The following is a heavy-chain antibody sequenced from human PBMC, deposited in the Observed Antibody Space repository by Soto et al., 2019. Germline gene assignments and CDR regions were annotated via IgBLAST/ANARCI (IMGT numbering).Heavy chain of an antibody. Sequence: LSLTCTVSGGSISSGGYYWSWIRQHPGKGLEWIGYIYYSGSTYYNPSLKSRVTISVDTSKNQFSLKLSSVTAADTAVYYCASSGETYYYYYGMDVWGQGTTVTVSS. CDR1: GGSISSGGYY. CDR2: IYYSGST. D-gene: IGHD3-10*01. J-gene: IGHJ6*02. V-gene: IGHV4-31*03. CDR3: ASSGETYYYYYGMDV.